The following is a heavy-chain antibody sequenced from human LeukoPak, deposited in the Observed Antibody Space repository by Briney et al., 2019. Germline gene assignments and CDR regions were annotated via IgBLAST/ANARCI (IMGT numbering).Heavy chain of an antibody. J-gene: IGHJ4*02. D-gene: IGHD1-14*01. CDR2: IRQDGGGK. CDR1: GFTFSSYW. V-gene: IGHV3-7*01. Sequence: PGGSLRLSCAASGFTFSSYWMSWVRQVPGKGLEWVANIRQDGGGKYHIDSVKGRFTISRDNAKNSLYLQMNSLRAEDTAVYYCARDYHKPYYFDSWGQGTLVTVSS. CDR3: ARDYHKPYYFDS.